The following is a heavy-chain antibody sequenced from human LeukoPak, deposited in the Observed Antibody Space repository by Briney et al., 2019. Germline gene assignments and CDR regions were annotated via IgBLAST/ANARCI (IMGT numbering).Heavy chain of an antibody. CDR3: ARLRQQLVLGAFDT. CDR1: GYNFTNYW. CDR2: IYPGDSDT. D-gene: IGHD6-13*01. J-gene: IGHJ3*02. V-gene: IGHV5-51*01. Sequence: GESLKISCKGSGYNFTNYWIGWVRLMPGKGLEWMGIIYPGDSDTRYSPSFQGQVTISADKSISTAYLQWSSLKASDSAMYYCARLRQQLVLGAFDTWGQGTMVTVSS.